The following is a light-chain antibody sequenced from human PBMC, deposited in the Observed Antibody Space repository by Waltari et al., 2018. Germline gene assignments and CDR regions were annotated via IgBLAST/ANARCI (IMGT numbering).Light chain of an antibody. CDR1: QSVSSY. V-gene: IGKV3-11*01. CDR3: QQRSNWPIT. J-gene: IGKJ5*01. CDR2: DAS. Sequence: EIVLTQSPATLSLSPGERATLSCRASQSVSSYLAWYQQKPVQAPRLLIYDASNRATGIPARFSGSGYGTDFTLTISSLEPEDFAVYYCQQRSNWPITFGQGTRLEIK.